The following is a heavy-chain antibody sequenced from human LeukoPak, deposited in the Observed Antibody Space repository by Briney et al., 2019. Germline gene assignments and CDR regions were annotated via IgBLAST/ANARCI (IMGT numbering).Heavy chain of an antibody. J-gene: IGHJ6*03. CDR1: GGSISSSSYY. CDR3: ARAGDRGLRYFDWLPENYYYYYMDV. Sequence: SEALSLTCTVSGGSISSSSYYWSWIRQPPGKGLEWIGEINHSGSTNYNPSLKSRVTISVDTSKNQFSLKLSSVTAADTAVYYCARAGDRGLRYFDWLPENYYYYYMDVWGKGTTVTVSS. CDR2: INHSGST. V-gene: IGHV4-39*07. D-gene: IGHD3-9*01.